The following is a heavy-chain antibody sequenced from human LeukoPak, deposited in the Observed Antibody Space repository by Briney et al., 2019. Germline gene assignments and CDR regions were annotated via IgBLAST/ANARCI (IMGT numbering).Heavy chain of an antibody. D-gene: IGHD3-3*01. CDR2: IYYTGGT. J-gene: IGHJ4*02. CDR3: ARGSQRITVFGVVTDC. Sequence: PSETLSLTCAVSGDSISSYYWSWIRQPPGKGLEWIGYIYYTGGTNYNPSLKSRVTISVDTSKNQFSLKLSSVTAADTAVYFCARGSQRITVFGVVTDCWGQGTLVTVSS. CDR1: GDSISSYY. V-gene: IGHV4-59*01.